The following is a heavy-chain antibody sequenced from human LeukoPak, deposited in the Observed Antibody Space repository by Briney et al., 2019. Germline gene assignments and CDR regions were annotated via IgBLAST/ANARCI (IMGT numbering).Heavy chain of an antibody. Sequence: GGSLRLSCAASGFTFDDYAMHWVRQAPGKGLEWVSLISGDGSSTNYADSVKGRFTVSRDNSKNSLYLQMNSLRSEDTAMYYCAKESGKFDYWGQGTLVAVPS. CDR3: AKESGKFDY. V-gene: IGHV3-43*02. CDR2: ISGDGSST. J-gene: IGHJ4*02. CDR1: GFTFDDYA.